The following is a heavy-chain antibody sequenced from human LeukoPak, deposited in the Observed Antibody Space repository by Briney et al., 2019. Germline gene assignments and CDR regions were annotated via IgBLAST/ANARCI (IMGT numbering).Heavy chain of an antibody. D-gene: IGHD4-17*01. J-gene: IGHJ4*02. CDR1: GFTFSSSW. CDR3: ARDLVLYGDY. Sequence: PGGSLRLSCAASGFTFSSSWMSWVRQAPGKGLEWVSSITSSSYIYYADSVKGRFTISRDNAKNSLYLQMNSLRAEDTAVYYCARDLVLYGDYWGQGTLVTVSS. CDR2: ITSSSYI. V-gene: IGHV3-21*01.